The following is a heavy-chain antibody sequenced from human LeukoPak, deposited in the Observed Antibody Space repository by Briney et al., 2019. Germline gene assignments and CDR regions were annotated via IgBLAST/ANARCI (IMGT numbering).Heavy chain of an antibody. CDR1: GGSISSGNYY. Sequence: PSETLSLTCTVSGGSISSGNYYWSWIRQPAGKGLEWIGRIYPSGTTNYNPSLKSRVTISVDTSKNQFSLKLSSVTAADTAVYYCARALWVGLRWSYWDIWGQGTMVTVSS. CDR3: ARALWVGLRWSYWDI. V-gene: IGHV4-61*02. D-gene: IGHD4-23*01. CDR2: IYPSGTT. J-gene: IGHJ3*02.